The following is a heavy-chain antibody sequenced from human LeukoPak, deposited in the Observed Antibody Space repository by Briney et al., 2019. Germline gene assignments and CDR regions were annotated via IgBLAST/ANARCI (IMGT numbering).Heavy chain of an antibody. D-gene: IGHD4-11*01. Sequence: GRSLRLSCAASGFTFSSYAMSWVRQAPGKGLEWVSGISASGGSTYYADSVKGRFTISRDNSKNTLYLQMNSLRAEDTAVYYCAKVVGDYSTCDYWGQGTLVTVSS. J-gene: IGHJ4*02. CDR1: GFTFSSYA. V-gene: IGHV3-23*01. CDR3: AKVVGDYSTCDY. CDR2: ISASGGST.